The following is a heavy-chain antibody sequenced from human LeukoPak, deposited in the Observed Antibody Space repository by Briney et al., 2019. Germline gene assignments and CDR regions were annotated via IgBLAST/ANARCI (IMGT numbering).Heavy chain of an antibody. CDR1: GFTFSSYA. J-gene: IGHJ4*02. CDR3: AKGTTKDSSSDYFDY. V-gene: IGHV3-23*01. CDR2: ISGSGGST. D-gene: IGHD6-6*01. Sequence: PGGSLRLSCAASGFTFSSYAISWVRQAPGKGLEWVSAISGSGGSTYYADSVKGRFTISRDNSKNTLYLQMNSLRAEDTAVYYCAKGTTKDSSSDYFDYWGQGTLVTVSS.